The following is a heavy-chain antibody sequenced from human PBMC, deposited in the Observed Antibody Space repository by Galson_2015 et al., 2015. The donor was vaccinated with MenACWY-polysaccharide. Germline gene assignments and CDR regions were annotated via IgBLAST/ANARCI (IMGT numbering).Heavy chain of an antibody. V-gene: IGHV1-8*01. D-gene: IGHD3-22*01. CDR3: ARVGYYDSSGYSLNAFDI. J-gene: IGHJ3*02. Sequence: SVKVSCKASGYTFSSYDLNWVRQATGQGLEWMGWMNPNSGNTGYAQKFQGRVTMTRNTSISTAYMELSSLRSEDTAVYYCARVGYYDSSGYSLNAFDIWGQGTMVTVSS. CDR2: MNPNSGNT. CDR1: GYTFSSYD.